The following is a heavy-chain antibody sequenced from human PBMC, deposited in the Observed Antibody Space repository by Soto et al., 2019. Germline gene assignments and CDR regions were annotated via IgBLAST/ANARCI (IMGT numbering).Heavy chain of an antibody. Sequence: SVKVSCKASGGTFSSYTISWVRQAPGQGLEWMGRIIPILGIANYAQKFQGRVTITADKSTSTAYMELSSLRSEDTAVYYCARGLKPPAYCSSTSCYYHYYYMDVWGKGATVTVSS. J-gene: IGHJ6*03. CDR1: GGTFSSYT. D-gene: IGHD2-2*01. CDR3: ARGLKPPAYCSSTSCYYHYYYMDV. V-gene: IGHV1-69*02. CDR2: IIPILGIA.